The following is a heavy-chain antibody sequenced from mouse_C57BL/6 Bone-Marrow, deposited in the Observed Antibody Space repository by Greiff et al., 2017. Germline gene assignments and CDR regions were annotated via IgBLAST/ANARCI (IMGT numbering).Heavy chain of an antibody. D-gene: IGHD2-4*01. J-gene: IGHJ4*01. CDR1: GYTFTSYW. Sequence: QVQLQQPGAELVMPGASVKLSCKASGYTFTSYWMHWVKQRPGQGLEWIGEIDPSDSYTNYNQKFKGKSTLTVDKSSSTAYMQLSSLTSEDSAVYYCAIYDYDRRSYAMDYWGQGTSVTVSS. V-gene: IGHV1-69*01. CDR2: IDPSDSYT. CDR3: AIYDYDRRSYAMDY.